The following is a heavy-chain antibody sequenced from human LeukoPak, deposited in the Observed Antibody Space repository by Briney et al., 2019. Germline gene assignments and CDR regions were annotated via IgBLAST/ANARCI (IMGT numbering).Heavy chain of an antibody. D-gene: IGHD6-19*01. CDR3: ARGKIAVAGRGPVRNAFDI. J-gene: IGHJ3*02. CDR1: GYTFTSYG. V-gene: IGHV1-18*01. CDR2: ISAHNGNT. Sequence: ASVKVSCKASGYTFTSYGISWVRQAPGQGLKWMGWISAHNGNTNYAQKLQGRVTMTTDTSTSTAYMELRSLRSDDTAVYYCARGKIAVAGRGPVRNAFDIWGQGTMVTVSS.